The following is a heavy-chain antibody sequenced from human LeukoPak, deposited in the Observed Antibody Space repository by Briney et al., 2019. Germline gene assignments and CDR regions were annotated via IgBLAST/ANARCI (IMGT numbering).Heavy chain of an antibody. CDR2: ISYDGSNK. CDR1: GFTFSSYG. V-gene: IGHV3-30*18. J-gene: IGHJ4*02. D-gene: IGHD3-10*01. CDR3: AKDCRPYGSGRGYLDC. Sequence: PGGSLRLSCAASGFTFSSYGMHWVRQAPGKGLEWVAVISYDGSNKYYADSVKGRFTISRDNSKNTLYLQMNSLRAEDTAVYYCAKDCRPYGSGRGYLDCWGQGTLVTVSS.